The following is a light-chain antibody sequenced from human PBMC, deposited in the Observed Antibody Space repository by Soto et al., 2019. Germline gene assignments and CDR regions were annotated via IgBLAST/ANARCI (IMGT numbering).Light chain of an antibody. J-gene: IGLJ3*02. CDR2: EVS. CDR1: SSDIGGYIY. Sequence: QSALTQPASVSASPGQSITISCTGTSSDIGGYIYVSWYQHHPGKAPRLMIYEVSSRPSGVSNRFSGSKSGNTASLTISGLQAEDEAQYYCLLHYGGAQLWMFGGGTKLTVL. V-gene: IGLV2-14*01. CDR3: LLHYGGAQLWM.